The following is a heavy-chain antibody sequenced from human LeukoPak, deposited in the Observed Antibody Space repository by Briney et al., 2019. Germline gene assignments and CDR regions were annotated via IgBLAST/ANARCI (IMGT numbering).Heavy chain of an antibody. V-gene: IGHV4-39*01. CDR3: ARHPVMTTVGHYYYYMDV. CDR2: IYYSGST. J-gene: IGHJ6*03. D-gene: IGHD4-17*01. CDR1: GGSISTSSYY. Sequence: SETLSLTCTVSGGSISTSSYYWGWIRQPPGKGLEWIGSIYYSGSTYYNPPLKSRVTISVDTSKNRFSLKLSSVTAADTAVYYCARHPVMTTVGHYYYYMDVWGKGTTVTVSS.